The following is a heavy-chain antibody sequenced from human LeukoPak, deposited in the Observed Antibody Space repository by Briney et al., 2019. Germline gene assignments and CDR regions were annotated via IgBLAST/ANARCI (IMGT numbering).Heavy chain of an antibody. Sequence: SGGSLRLSCAASGFTFSSHWMSWVRQAPGKGLEWVANIKQDGSEKYYVDSVKGRFTISRDNAKNSLYLQMNSLRAEDMALYYCAKDMVPYSGSYSDDIDAFDIWGQGTMVTVSS. CDR2: IKQDGSEK. CDR1: GFTFSSHW. CDR3: AKDMVPYSGSYSDDIDAFDI. J-gene: IGHJ3*02. D-gene: IGHD1-26*01. V-gene: IGHV3-7*03.